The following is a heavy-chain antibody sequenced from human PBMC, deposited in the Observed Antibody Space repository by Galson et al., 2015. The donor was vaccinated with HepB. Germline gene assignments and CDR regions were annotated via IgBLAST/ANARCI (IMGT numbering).Heavy chain of an antibody. CDR2: IYHSGST. CDR1: GGSISSGGSS. CDR3: VSGGPYCGGDCYSGWFDS. J-gene: IGHJ5*01. D-gene: IGHD2-21*02. V-gene: IGHV4-30-2*01. Sequence: TCVVSGGSISSGGSSWNWIRQPPGKGLEWIGYIYHSGSTYYNPSLRSRVTISLDRSKNQFSLKLRSVTAADTAVYYCVSGGPYCGGDCYSGWFDSWGQGTLVTVSS.